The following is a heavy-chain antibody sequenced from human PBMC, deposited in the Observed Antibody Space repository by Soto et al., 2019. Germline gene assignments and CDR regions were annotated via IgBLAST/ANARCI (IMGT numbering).Heavy chain of an antibody. CDR1: GFTFSGHW. D-gene: IGHD2-2*01. Sequence: EVQLVESGGDLVQPGGSLRLSCAASGFTFSGHWMHWVRQVPGKGLEWVSRINTDGGSSAYADSVKGQFTISRDNAKNTLYLQMKDLKAEDTAVYYCAREAGYCSRTSCYRRAFDTWGQGTTVTVSS. CDR3: AREAGYCSRTSCYRRAFDT. CDR2: INTDGGSS. J-gene: IGHJ3*02. V-gene: IGHV3-74*03.